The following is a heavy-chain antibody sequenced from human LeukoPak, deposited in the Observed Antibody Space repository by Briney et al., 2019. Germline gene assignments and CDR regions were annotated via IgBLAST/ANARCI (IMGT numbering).Heavy chain of an antibody. CDR3: ARDQVVVVPAGQLYYYYMDV. V-gene: IGHV3-48*01. CDR2: ISSSSSTI. J-gene: IGHJ6*03. D-gene: IGHD2-2*01. CDR1: GFTFSSYS. Sequence: PGGSLRLSCAASGFTFSSYSMNWVRQAPGKGLEWVSYISSSSSTIYYADSVKGRFTISRDNAKNSLYLQMNSLRAEDTAVYYCARDQVVVVPAGQLYYYYMDVWGKGTTVTISS.